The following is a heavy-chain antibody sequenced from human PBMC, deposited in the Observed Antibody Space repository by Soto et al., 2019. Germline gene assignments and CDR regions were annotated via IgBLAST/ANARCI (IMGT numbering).Heavy chain of an antibody. V-gene: IGHV4-39*01. Sequence: SETLSLTCTVSGGSISSSSYYWGWIRQPPGKGLEWIGSIYYSGSTYYNPSLKSRVTISVDTSKNQFSLKVSSVTAADTAVYYCARPLTSNNLPGPFDYWGQGTLVTVSS. CDR1: GGSISSSSYY. J-gene: IGHJ4*02. CDR2: IYYSGST. CDR3: ARPLTSNNLPGPFDY. D-gene: IGHD6-6*01.